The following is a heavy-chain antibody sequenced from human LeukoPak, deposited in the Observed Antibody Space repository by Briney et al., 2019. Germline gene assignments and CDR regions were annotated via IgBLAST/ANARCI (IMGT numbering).Heavy chain of an antibody. D-gene: IGHD3-22*01. J-gene: IGHJ3*02. Sequence: PGGSLRLSCAASGFTVSSNYMSWVRQAPGKGLEWVSVMYSGGSTYYADSVQGRFTISRDSSKNTVYLQMNSLRAEDTAVYYCARKYYYDSSGSDAFDIWGQGTMVTVSS. CDR1: GFTVSSNY. CDR3: ARKYYYDSSGSDAFDI. CDR2: MYSGGST. V-gene: IGHV3-53*01.